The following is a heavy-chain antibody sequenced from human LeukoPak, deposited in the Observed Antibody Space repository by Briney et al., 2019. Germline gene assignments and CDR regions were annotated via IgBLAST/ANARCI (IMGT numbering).Heavy chain of an antibody. V-gene: IGHV3-33*01. CDR3: ARDRAPYSSSSYDY. J-gene: IGHJ4*02. Sequence: GGSLRLSCAASGFTFSSYGMHWVRQAPGKGLEWVAVIWYDGSNKYYADSVKGRFTISRDNSKNTLYLQMNSLRAEDTAVYYCARDRAPYSSSSYDYWGQGTLVTVSS. CDR1: GFTFSSYG. CDR2: IWYDGSNK. D-gene: IGHD6-6*01.